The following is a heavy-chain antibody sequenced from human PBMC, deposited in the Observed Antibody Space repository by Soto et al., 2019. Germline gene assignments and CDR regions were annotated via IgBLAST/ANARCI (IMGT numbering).Heavy chain of an antibody. Sequence: EVQLVESRGGLVQPGGSLRLSCAASGFTFSSYWMHWVRQAPGKGLVWVSRVNPDGSDTSYADSVKGRFTISRDNAKNTLYLQMNSLRAEDTAVYYCARVAVGSYYFDYWGQGTLLTVSS. D-gene: IGHD6-13*01. CDR2: VNPDGSDT. CDR3: ARVAVGSYYFDY. J-gene: IGHJ4*02. V-gene: IGHV3-74*01. CDR1: GFTFSSYW.